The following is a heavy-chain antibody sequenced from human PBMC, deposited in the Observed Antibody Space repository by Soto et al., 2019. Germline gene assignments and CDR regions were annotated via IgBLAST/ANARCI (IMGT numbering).Heavy chain of an antibody. CDR3: ARALTLDYYDSLGAFDI. CDR1: GFTFSSYS. J-gene: IGHJ3*02. V-gene: IGHV3-21*01. Sequence: GGSLRLSCAASGFTFSSYSMNWVRQAPGKGLEWVSSISSSSSYIYYADSVKGRFTISRDNAKNSLYLQMNSLRAADTAVYYCARALTLDYYDSLGAFDIWGQGTMVTVSS. CDR2: ISSSSSYI. D-gene: IGHD3-22*01.